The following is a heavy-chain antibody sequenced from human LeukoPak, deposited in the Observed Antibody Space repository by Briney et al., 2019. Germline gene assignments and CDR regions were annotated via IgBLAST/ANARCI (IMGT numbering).Heavy chain of an antibody. CDR2: IYYSGST. Sequence: SGTLSLTCAVSGGSSSSSNWWNWVRQPPGKGLEWIGYIYYSGSTNYNPSLKSRVTISVDTSKNQFSLKLSSVTAADTAVYYCARVGSAYDFWSGYYMARETYFDYWGQGTLVTVSS. V-gene: IGHV4-4*02. J-gene: IGHJ4*02. CDR1: GGSSSSSNW. CDR3: ARVGSAYDFWSGYYMARETYFDY. D-gene: IGHD3-3*01.